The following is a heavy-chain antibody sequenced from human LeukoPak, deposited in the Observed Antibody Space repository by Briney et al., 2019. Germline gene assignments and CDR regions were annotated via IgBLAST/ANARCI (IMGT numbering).Heavy chain of an antibody. J-gene: IGHJ4*02. D-gene: IGHD3-16*02. CDR3: ATAGDYDYVWGSYRPKLIDY. V-gene: IGHV3-30*02. CDR1: GFTFSSYG. CDR2: IRYDGSNK. Sequence: PGGSLRLSCAASGFTFSSYGMHWVRQAPGKGLEWVAFIRYDGSNKYYADSVKGRFTISRDNSKNTLYLQMNSLRAEDTAVYYCATAGDYDYVWGSYRPKLIDYWGQGTLVTVSS.